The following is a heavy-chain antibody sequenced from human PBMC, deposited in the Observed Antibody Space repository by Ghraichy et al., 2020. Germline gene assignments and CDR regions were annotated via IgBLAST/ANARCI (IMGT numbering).Heavy chain of an antibody. D-gene: IGHD3-10*01. Sequence: SVKVSCKASGGTFSSYAISWVRQAPGQGLEWMGGIIPIFGTANYAQKFQGRVTITADESTSTAYMELSSLRSEDTAVYYCARADYYGSGSYYWFDPWGQVTLVTVSS. J-gene: IGHJ5*02. CDR3: ARADYYGSGSYYWFDP. CDR1: GGTFSSYA. V-gene: IGHV1-69*13. CDR2: IIPIFGTA.